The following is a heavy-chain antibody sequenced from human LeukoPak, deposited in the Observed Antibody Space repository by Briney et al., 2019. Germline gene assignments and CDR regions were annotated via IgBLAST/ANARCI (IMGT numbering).Heavy chain of an antibody. V-gene: IGHV4-31*03. J-gene: IGHJ4*02. Sequence: SETLSLTCTVSGGSISSGGYYWSWIRQHPGKGLEWIGYIYYSGSTYHNPSLKSRVTISVDTSKNQFSLQLNSVTPEDTAVYYCAREEAGTYGFQYWGQGTLVTVSS. CDR3: AREEAGTYGFQY. CDR2: IYYSGST. D-gene: IGHD3-10*01. CDR1: GGSISSGGYY.